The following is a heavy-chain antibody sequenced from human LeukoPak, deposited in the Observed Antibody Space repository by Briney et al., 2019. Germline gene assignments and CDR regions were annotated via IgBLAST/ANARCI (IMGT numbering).Heavy chain of an antibody. D-gene: IGHD3-9*01. CDR2: ISYDGSNR. Sequence: GGSLRLSCAASGFTFSSNTMNWVRQAPGKGLEWVAVISYDGSNRYYADSVKGRFTISRDNSKNTVDLQMNTLRAEDTAVYYCASYDILTGYHYPFDYWGQGTLVTVSS. V-gene: IGHV3-30*03. J-gene: IGHJ4*02. CDR3: ASYDILTGYHYPFDY. CDR1: GFTFSSNT.